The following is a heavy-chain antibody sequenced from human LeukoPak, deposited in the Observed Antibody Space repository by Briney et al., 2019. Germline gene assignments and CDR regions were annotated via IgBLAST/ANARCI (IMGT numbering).Heavy chain of an antibody. CDR1: GGSIRSSYY. V-gene: IGHV4-39*02. Sequence: SETLSLTCTVSGGSIRSSYYWGWIRQPPGKGLEWIGSIYYSGSTYYNPSLKSRVTISVDTSKNQLSLKLSSVTAADTAVYYCARGKGYDFWSGYSYNWFDPWGQGTLVTVSS. CDR3: ARGKGYDFWSGYSYNWFDP. D-gene: IGHD3-3*01. CDR2: IYYSGST. J-gene: IGHJ5*02.